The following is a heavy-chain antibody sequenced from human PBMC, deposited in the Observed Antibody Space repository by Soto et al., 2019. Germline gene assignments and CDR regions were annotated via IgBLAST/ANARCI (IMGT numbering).Heavy chain of an antibody. CDR3: ARSAPVAYCGGECPYYFDY. CDR2: IYYSGST. V-gene: IGHV4-30-4*01. D-gene: IGHD2-21*01. J-gene: IGHJ4*02. CDR1: GGSISSGDYY. Sequence: ASETLSLTCTVSGGSISSGDYYWSWIRQPPGKGLEWIGYIYYSGSTYYNPSLKSRVTISVDTSKNQFSLKLSSVTAADTAVYYCARSAPVAYCGGECPYYFDYCGQGTLVTVSS.